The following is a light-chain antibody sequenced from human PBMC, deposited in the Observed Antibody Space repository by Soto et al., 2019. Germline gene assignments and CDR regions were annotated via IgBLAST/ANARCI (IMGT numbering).Light chain of an antibody. CDR2: EVN. Sequence: QSALTQPASVSGSPGQSITISCTGTDTDIGGYNYVSWYQQHPGQAPKLMLSEVNNRPSGVSNRFSGSKSGNTGNTASLTISGLQAEDEADYYCCSYAGSYTHVFGSGTKLTVL. V-gene: IGLV2-14*01. J-gene: IGLJ1*01. CDR3: CSYAGSYTHV. CDR1: DTDIGGYNY.